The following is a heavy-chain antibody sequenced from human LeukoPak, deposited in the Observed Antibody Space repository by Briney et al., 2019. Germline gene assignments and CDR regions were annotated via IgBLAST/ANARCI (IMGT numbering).Heavy chain of an antibody. D-gene: IGHD3-9*01. Sequence: SETLSLTCTVSGGSISSYYWSWIRQPPGKGLEWIGYIYYSGSTNYNPSLKSRVTISVDTSKNQFSLKLSSVTAADTAVYYCARLVGGTGYFDYWGQGALVTVSS. J-gene: IGHJ4*02. CDR3: ARLVGGTGYFDY. CDR1: GGSISSYY. CDR2: IYYSGST. V-gene: IGHV4-59*01.